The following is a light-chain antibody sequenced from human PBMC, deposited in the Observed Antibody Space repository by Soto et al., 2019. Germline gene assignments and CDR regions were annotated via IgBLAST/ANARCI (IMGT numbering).Light chain of an antibody. CDR2: GAS. J-gene: IGKJ2*01. CDR3: QQYGSSPQYT. CDR1: QSVSSNY. V-gene: IGKV3-20*01. Sequence: EIVLTQSPGTLSLSPGERATLSCRASQSVSSNYLAWYQQKPGQAPRLLIYGASSRATGIPDRFSGSGSGTVFTLTISRLEPEDFAVYYCQQYGSSPQYTFGQGTKLEIK.